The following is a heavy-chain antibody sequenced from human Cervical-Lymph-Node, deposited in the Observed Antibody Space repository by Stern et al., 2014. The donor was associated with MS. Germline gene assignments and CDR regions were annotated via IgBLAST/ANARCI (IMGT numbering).Heavy chain of an antibody. V-gene: IGHV3-9*01. D-gene: IGHD1-26*01. CDR3: VKGGGSYFNNWFDP. Sequence: EVQLVESGGGLEQPGRSLRLSCAASGFTFDDYAMHWVRQGPGKGLEWVSGITWNSGGIGYAESVKGRFTISRDNAKNSLYLQMNSLKTEDTALYYCVKGGGSYFNNWFDPWGQGTLVTVSS. CDR2: ITWNSGGI. J-gene: IGHJ5*02. CDR1: GFTFDDYA.